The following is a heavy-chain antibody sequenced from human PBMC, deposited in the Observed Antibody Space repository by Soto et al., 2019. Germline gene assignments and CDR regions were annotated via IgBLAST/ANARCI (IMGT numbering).Heavy chain of an antibody. D-gene: IGHD2-15*01. CDR3: ARAGGCSGGSCYSGWFDP. V-gene: IGHV4-4*02. Sequence: QVQLQESGPGLVKPSGTLSLTCAVSGGSISSSNWWSWVRPPPGKGLEWIGEIYHSGSTNYNPSLKSRVTISVDKSKNQFSLKLSSVTAADTAVYYCARAGGCSGGSCYSGWFDPWGQGTLVTVSS. CDR2: IYHSGST. J-gene: IGHJ5*02. CDR1: GGSISSSNW.